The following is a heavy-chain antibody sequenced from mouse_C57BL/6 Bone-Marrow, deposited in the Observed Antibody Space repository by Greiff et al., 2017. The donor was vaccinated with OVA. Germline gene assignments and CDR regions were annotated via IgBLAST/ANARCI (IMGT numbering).Heavy chain of an antibody. CDR2: INSDGGST. D-gene: IGHD2-5*01. Sequence: EVKVEESGGGLVQPGESLKLSCESNEYEFPSHDMSWVRKTPEKRLELVAAINSDGGSTYYPDTMERRFIISRDNTKKTLYLKMSSLRSEDTALYYCARRTQDGGSKDWYFDVWGTGTTVTVSS. CDR1: EYEFPSHD. J-gene: IGHJ1*03. CDR3: ARRTQDGGSKDWYFDV. V-gene: IGHV5-2*03.